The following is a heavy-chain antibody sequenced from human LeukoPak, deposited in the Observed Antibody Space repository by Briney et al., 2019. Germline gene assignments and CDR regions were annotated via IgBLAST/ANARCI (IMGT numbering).Heavy chain of an antibody. V-gene: IGHV3-48*01. CDR3: ASDSPFSPAGH. Sequence: GGSLRLSCAASEFTFSVCNMIWVRQAPGKGLEWVSSITSGSTIIYYADSVRGRFTVSRDNAKNSLFLQMKSLRAEDTAVYYCASDSPFSPAGHWGQGTLVTVSS. J-gene: IGHJ4*02. CDR1: EFTFSVCN. CDR2: ITSGSTII.